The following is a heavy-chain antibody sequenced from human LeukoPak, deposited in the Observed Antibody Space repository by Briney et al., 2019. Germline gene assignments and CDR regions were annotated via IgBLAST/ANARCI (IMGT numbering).Heavy chain of an antibody. D-gene: IGHD1-26*01. J-gene: IGHJ3*02. CDR3: ARVSHSGSLDMHFDI. CDR2: ISGSGVST. CDR1: GFTFSSYE. V-gene: IGHV3-23*01. Sequence: GGSLRPSCAASGFTFSSYEMNWVRQAPGKGLEWVSAISGSGVSTYYADSVKGRFTISSDNSKNTLYLQMDSLRAEDTAVYYCARVSHSGSLDMHFDIWGQGTMVTVSS.